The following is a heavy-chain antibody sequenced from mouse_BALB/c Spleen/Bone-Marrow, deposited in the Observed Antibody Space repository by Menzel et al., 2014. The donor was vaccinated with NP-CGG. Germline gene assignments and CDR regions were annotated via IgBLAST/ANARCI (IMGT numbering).Heavy chain of an antibody. CDR3: ARAYYGNYKFAY. D-gene: IGHD2-10*01. Sequence: VQLKESGAELVKPGASVKLSCTASGFNIKDTYMHWVKQRPEQGLEWIGRIDPANGNTKYDPKFQGKATITADTSSNTAYLQLSSLTSEDTAVYYCARAYYGNYKFAYWGQGTLVTVSA. J-gene: IGHJ3*01. V-gene: IGHV14-3*02. CDR1: GFNIKDTY. CDR2: IDPANGNT.